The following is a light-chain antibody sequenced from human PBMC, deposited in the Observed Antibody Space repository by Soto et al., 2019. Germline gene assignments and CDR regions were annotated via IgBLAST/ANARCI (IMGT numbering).Light chain of an antibody. Sequence: QSALTQPPSASGSPGQSVTISCTGTSSDVGAYKYVSWYQQHPGKAPKLMIYEVSERPSGVPDRFSASKSGNTASLTVSGLQLEDEAEYYCSSYAGTNTVLLGGGTKVPVL. V-gene: IGLV2-8*01. J-gene: IGLJ2*01. CDR2: EVS. CDR3: SSYAGTNTVL. CDR1: SSDVGAYKY.